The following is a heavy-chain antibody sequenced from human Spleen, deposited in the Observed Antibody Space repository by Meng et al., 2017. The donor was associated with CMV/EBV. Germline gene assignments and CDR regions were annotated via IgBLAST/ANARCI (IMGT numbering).Heavy chain of an antibody. CDR3: ARDSDDYDFWSAYYTDAFDF. D-gene: IGHD3-3*01. CDR1: ITFA. CDR2: ISGTRTST. J-gene: IGHJ3*01. V-gene: IGHV3-23*01. Sequence: ITFAMSWVRQAPGKRLEWVSAISGTRTSTYYADSVKGRFTISRDNAKNSLYLQMNSLRAEDTAVYYCARDSDDYDFWSAYYTDAFDFWGQGTMVTVSS.